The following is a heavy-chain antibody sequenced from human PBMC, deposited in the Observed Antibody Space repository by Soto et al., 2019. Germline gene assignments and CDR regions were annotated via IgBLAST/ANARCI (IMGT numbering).Heavy chain of an antibody. Sequence: QVQLVQSGAGVKKPGSSVKVSCKASGGTFSNYAISWVRQAPGQGLEWMGGIIPMFGTANYGQKFQGRVTITADKFTSTAYMELHSLKSGDTAVYYCARDPFIAAGGYYYYYGMDVWGQGTTVTVSS. CDR3: ARDPFIAAGGYYYYYGMDV. D-gene: IGHD6-13*01. V-gene: IGHV1-69*06. CDR2: IIPMFGTA. CDR1: GGTFSNYA. J-gene: IGHJ6*02.